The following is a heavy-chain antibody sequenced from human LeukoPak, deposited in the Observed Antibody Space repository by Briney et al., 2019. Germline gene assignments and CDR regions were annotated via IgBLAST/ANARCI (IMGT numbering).Heavy chain of an antibody. CDR2: IYTAVST. CDR1: GGSMSSYY. V-gene: IGHV4-4*07. CDR3: ARRALAARWWFDP. Sequence: SETLSLTCTVSGGSMSSYYWSWIRQPAGKGLEWIGRIYTAVSTDYNPSLKSRVTVSVDTSKNQFSLKLNSVTAADTAVYYCARRALAARWWFDPWGQGTLVTVSS. D-gene: IGHD6-6*01. J-gene: IGHJ5*02.